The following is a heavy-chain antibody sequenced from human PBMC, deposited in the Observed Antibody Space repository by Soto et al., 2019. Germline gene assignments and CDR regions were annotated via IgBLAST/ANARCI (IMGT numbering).Heavy chain of an antibody. Sequence: GASVKVSCKASGGTFSSYTISWVRQAPGQGLEWMGRIIPILGIANYAQKFQGRVTITADKSTSTAYMELSSLRSEDTAVYYCARGYCTNGVCRDAFDIWGQGTMVTVSS. CDR2: IIPILGIA. V-gene: IGHV1-69*02. CDR1: GGTFSSYT. J-gene: IGHJ3*02. D-gene: IGHD2-8*01. CDR3: ARGYCTNGVCRDAFDI.